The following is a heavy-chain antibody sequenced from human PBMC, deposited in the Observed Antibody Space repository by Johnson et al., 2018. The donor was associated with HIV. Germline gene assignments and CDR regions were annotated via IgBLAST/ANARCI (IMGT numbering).Heavy chain of an antibody. CDR2: INWNGGRT. CDR1: GFTLHDYD. D-gene: IGHD6-6*01. Sequence: MMLVESGGGVVRPGGSLRLSCVASGFTLHDYDMNWVRQPPGKGLEWVSDINWNGGRTGYADSVKGRFTVSRDNSKDTLYLQMHSLRPEDAALYYCATDQGDGVAARRRSAFAIWGHGTMLTVSS. J-gene: IGHJ3*02. V-gene: IGHV3-20*04. CDR3: ATDQGDGVAARRRSAFAI.